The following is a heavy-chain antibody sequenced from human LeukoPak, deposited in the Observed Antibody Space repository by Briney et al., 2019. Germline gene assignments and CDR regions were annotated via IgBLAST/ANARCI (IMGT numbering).Heavy chain of an antibody. CDR3: ARDSTRPLTFDP. Sequence: SETLSLTCAVSGGSISSSNWWTWVRQPPGKGLEWIGEIYHSGTINYNPSLKSRVTISVDKSKNQFSLRLNSVTAADTAVYYCARDSTRPLTFDPWGQGTLVTVSS. D-gene: IGHD2-2*01. V-gene: IGHV4-4*02. CDR1: GGSISSSNW. CDR2: IYHSGTI. J-gene: IGHJ5*02.